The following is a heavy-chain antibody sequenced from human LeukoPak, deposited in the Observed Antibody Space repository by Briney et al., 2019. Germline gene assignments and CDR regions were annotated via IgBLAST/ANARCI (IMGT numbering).Heavy chain of an antibody. CDR3: GREDCNNVRCYGASDA. V-gene: IGHV3-69-1*01. D-gene: IGHD2-2*01. CDR2: ISSSNNI. Sequence: PGGSLRLSCVGSGFTFSSYAMNWVRQAPGKGLEWVSSISSSNNIYYADSVKGRFTISRDNAKNSLSLQMNSLRGEDTAVYYCGREDCNNVRCYGASDAWGQGTLVTVSS. J-gene: IGHJ5*02. CDR1: GFTFSSYA.